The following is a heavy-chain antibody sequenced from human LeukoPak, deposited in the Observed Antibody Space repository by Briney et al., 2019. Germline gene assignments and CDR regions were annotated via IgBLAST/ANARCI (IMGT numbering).Heavy chain of an antibody. V-gene: IGHV3-23*01. CDR3: AIMHPYYDGNGYWVQ. D-gene: IGHD3-22*01. Sequence: GGSLRLSCAGSGSTFSSYAMSWVRQAPGKGLEWVSGINTSGGSTAYADSVKGRFTISRDNPRNTLYMQMNSLRAEDTALYYCAIMHPYYDGNGYWVQWGQGTLVTVSS. CDR1: GSTFSSYA. CDR2: INTSGGST. J-gene: IGHJ4*02.